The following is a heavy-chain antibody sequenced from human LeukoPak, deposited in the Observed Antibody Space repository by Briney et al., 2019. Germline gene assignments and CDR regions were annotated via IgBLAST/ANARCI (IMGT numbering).Heavy chain of an antibody. D-gene: IGHD3-3*01. V-gene: IGHV1-18*01. J-gene: IGHJ5*02. CDR2: ISAYNGNT. Sequence: GASVKVSCKASGYTFTSYGISWVRQAPGQGLEWMGWISAYNGNTNYAQKLQGRVTMTTDTSTSTAYMELRSLRSDDTAVYYCARVRIGGYDFWSGYYWFDPWGQGTLVTVSS. CDR1: GYTFTSYG. CDR3: ARVRIGGYDFWSGYYWFDP.